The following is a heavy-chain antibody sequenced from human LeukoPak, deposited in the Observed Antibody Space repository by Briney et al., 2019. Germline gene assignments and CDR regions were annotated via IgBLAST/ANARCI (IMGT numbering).Heavy chain of an antibody. CDR3: AKNYGDSNWFDP. CDR1: GDSVSSNGAA. J-gene: IGHJ5*02. CDR2: TYYRSNWFN. D-gene: IGHD4-17*01. Sequence: SQTLSLTCAISGDSVSSNGAAWNWIRQSPSRGLEWLGRTYYRSNWFNDFALSVKSRITINPDTSKNQFSLQLNSVTPEDTAVYYCAKNYGDSNWFDPWGQGTLVTVSS. V-gene: IGHV6-1*01.